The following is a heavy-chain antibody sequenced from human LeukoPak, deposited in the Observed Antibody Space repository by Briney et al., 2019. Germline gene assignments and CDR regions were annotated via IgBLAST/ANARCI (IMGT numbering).Heavy chain of an antibody. Sequence: SETLSLTCAVYGGSFSGYYWSWIRQPPGKGLEWIGEINHSGSTNYNPSLKSRVTISVDTSKNQFSLKLSSVTAADTAVYYCARQGYCSSTSCYRANRWFDPWGQGTLVTVSS. CDR1: GGSFSGYY. D-gene: IGHD2-2*02. J-gene: IGHJ5*02. V-gene: IGHV4-34*01. CDR3: ARQGYCSSTSCYRANRWFDP. CDR2: INHSGST.